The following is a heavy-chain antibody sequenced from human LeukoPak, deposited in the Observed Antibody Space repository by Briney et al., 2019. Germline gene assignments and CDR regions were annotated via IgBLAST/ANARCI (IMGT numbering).Heavy chain of an antibody. CDR2: IYYSGST. CDR1: GGSISSSSYY. D-gene: IGHD5-18*01. CDR3: ASDVDTAMVRDY. Sequence: SETLSLTCTVPGGSISSSSYYWGWIRQPPGKGLEWIGSIYYSGSTYYNPSLKSRVTISVDTSKNQFSLKLSSVTAADTAVYYCASDVDTAMVRDYWGQGTLVTVSS. V-gene: IGHV4-39*01. J-gene: IGHJ4*02.